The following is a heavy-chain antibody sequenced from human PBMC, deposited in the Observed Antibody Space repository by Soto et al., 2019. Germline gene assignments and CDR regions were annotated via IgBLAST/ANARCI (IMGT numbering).Heavy chain of an antibody. CDR2: IRSKAYGGTT. Sequence: PGGSLRLSCTASGFTFGDYAMSWFRQAPGKGLEWVGFIRSKAYGGTTEYAASVKGRFTISRDDSKSIAYLQMNSLKTEDTAVYYCTRDRYYVILTGYYYETYYYGMDVWGQGTTVTVSS. D-gene: IGHD3-9*01. V-gene: IGHV3-49*03. CDR3: TRDRYYVILTGYYYETYYYGMDV. CDR1: GFTFGDYA. J-gene: IGHJ6*02.